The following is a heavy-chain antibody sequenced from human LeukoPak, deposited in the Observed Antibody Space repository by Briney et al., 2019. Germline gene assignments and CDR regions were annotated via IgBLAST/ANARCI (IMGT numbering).Heavy chain of an antibody. CDR3: ARCIVSAAAGPNWFDP. CDR1: GFTFSDYY. J-gene: IGHJ5*02. CDR2: ISSSGSTI. Sequence: GGSLRLSCAASGFTFSDYYMSWIRQAPGKGLEWVSYISSSGSTIYYADSVKGRFTISRDNAKNSLYLQMNSLRAEDTAVYYCARCIVSAAAGPNWFDPWGQGTLVTVSS. D-gene: IGHD6-13*01. V-gene: IGHV3-11*01.